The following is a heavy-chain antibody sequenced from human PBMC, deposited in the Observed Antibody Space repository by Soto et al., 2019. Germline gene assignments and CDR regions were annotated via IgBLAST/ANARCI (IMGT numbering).Heavy chain of an antibody. D-gene: IGHD6-6*01. Sequence: GGSLRLSCVASGFTFSDYPMSWIRQAPGKGLEWLAFIDSRGRTLSYADSVRGRFTISRDNAENSVYLQMDSLRADDTAVYYCARQAARNYIDSWGQGNSVTVSS. CDR2: IDSRGRTL. V-gene: IGHV3-11*01. CDR3: ARQAARNYIDS. CDR1: GFTFSDYP. J-gene: IGHJ4*02.